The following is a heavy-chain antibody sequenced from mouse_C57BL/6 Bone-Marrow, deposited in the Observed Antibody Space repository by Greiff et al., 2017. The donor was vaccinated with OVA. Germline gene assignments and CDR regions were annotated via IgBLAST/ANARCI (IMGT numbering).Heavy chain of an antibody. V-gene: IGHV8-12*01. J-gene: IGHJ4*01. D-gene: IGHD2-3*01. CDR1: GFSLSTSGMG. CDR3: ARRESYDGYYGAMDY. Sequence: QVTLKASGPGILQSSQTLSLTCSFSGFSLSTSGMGVSWIRQPSGKGLEWLAHIYWDDDKRYNPSLKSQLTISKDTSRNQVFLKITSVDTADTATYYCARRESYDGYYGAMDYWGKGTSVTVSS. CDR2: IYWDDDK.